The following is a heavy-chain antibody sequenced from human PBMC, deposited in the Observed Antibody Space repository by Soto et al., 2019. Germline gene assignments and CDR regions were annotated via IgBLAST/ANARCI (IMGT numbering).Heavy chain of an antibody. D-gene: IGHD3-3*01. V-gene: IGHV3-66*01. CDR1: GFIVNNIF. CDR2: ISSDDNT. Sequence: EVQLMESGGGLVQPGGSLRLSCAASGFIVNNIFMTWVRQAPGKGLEWLSTISSDDNTYYADSVKGRFTISRDSSKNTLYLQMNSLRAEDTAGYHGARDILGGSYDFSHGGQGTLVTVSS. J-gene: IGHJ1*01. CDR3: ARDILGGSYDFSH.